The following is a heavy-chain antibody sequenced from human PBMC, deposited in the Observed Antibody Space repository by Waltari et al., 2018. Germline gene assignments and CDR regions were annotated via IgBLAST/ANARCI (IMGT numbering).Heavy chain of an antibody. CDR3: AEDRERDPSSEIY. V-gene: IGHV3-23*01. D-gene: IGHD6-6*01. J-gene: IGHJ4*02. CDR2: ISDNGVGT. Sequence: EVQLLESGGGLVQPGGSLRLSCAASGFTLNNYAMIWARQAPGKGLEWVSTISDNGVGTYYADSVKGRFTISRDNGKNTLYLQMNSLRAEDTAVYYCAEDRERDPSSEIYWGRGTLVTVSS. CDR1: GFTLNNYA.